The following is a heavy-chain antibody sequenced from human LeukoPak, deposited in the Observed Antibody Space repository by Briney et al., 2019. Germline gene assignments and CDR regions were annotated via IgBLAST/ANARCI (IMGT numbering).Heavy chain of an antibody. D-gene: IGHD3-16*01. J-gene: IGHJ5*02. CDR2: VSHSGTT. CDR1: GGSFSGYY. Sequence: SETLSLTCDVSGGSFSGYYYSWIRQPPGKGLEWIGEVSHSGTTNYNSSLKSRVSMSVGASSTQFSLIMTSVTAADTAVYYCATSGWNRGGGFDPWGQGTLVIVSS. V-gene: IGHV4-34*01. CDR3: ATSGWNRGGGFDP.